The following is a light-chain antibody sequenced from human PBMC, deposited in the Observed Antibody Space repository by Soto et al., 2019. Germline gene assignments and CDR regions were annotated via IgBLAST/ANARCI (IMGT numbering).Light chain of an antibody. V-gene: IGKV1-5*03. CDR1: QSISSW. CDR3: QQYNTYSGT. CDR2: KAS. J-gene: IGKJ3*01. Sequence: DIQMTQSPSTLSASVGDRVTITCRASQSISSWLAWYQQKPGKAPKLLIYKASSLESGVPSRFSGSGSGTEFTLTIISLQPDDFATYYCQQYNTYSGTFGPGTKVDI.